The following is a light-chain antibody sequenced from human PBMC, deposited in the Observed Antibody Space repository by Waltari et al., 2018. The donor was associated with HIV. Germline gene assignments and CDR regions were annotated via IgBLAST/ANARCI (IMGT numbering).Light chain of an antibody. J-gene: IGKJ1*01. V-gene: IGKV1-13*02. CDR3: QQFHSYPRT. Sequence: AIQLTQSPSSLSASVGDRVTITCRASQGISSALAWYQQKVGKAPKLLIYDASSLQSGVPSRFSGSGSVTDFTLTISSLQPEDFATYYCQQFHSYPRTFGQGTKVEIK. CDR1: QGISSA. CDR2: DAS.